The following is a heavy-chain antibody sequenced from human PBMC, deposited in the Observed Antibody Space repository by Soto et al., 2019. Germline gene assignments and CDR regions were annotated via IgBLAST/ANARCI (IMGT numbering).Heavy chain of an antibody. Sequence: QVQLVQSGAEVKKPGASVKVSCKASGYTFTSYGISWVRQAPGQGLEWMGWISAYNGNTNYAQKLQGRVTMTTDTPTTTAYLQLRSPSSDATSAYSSAREDPPPFNWRQGTLVTVSS. CDR1: GYTFTSYG. CDR2: ISAYNGNT. J-gene: IGHJ4*02. V-gene: IGHV1-18*01. CDR3: AREDPPPFN.